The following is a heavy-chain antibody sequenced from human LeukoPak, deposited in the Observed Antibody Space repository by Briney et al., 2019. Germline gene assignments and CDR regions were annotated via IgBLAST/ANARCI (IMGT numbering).Heavy chain of an antibody. Sequence: GGSLRLSCAASGFTFSSYAMSWVRQAPGKGLEWVSAISGSGGSTYYADSVKGRFTISRDNAKNSLYLQMNSLRAEDTAVYYCARGYSSGWHLAFYFDYWGQGTLVTVSS. V-gene: IGHV3-23*01. CDR1: GFTFSSYA. J-gene: IGHJ4*02. CDR3: ARGYSSGWHLAFYFDY. CDR2: ISGSGGST. D-gene: IGHD6-19*01.